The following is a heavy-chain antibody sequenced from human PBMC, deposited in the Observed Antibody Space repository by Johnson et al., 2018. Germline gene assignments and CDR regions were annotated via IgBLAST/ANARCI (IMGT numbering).Heavy chain of an antibody. CDR2: MYSGGST. J-gene: IGHJ1*01. Sequence: VQLVESGGGLVQPGGSLRLSCAASGFTFSSNYMSWVRQAPGKGLEWVSVMYSGGSTYYADSVKGRFTIPRAQSKNTLSLQMNSLRVDDTAVYYYARDPYFYDSSAYNPRVDWGQGTLVTVSS. CDR3: ARDPYFYDSSAYNPRVD. D-gene: IGHD3-22*01. V-gene: IGHV3-66*02. CDR1: GFTFSSNY.